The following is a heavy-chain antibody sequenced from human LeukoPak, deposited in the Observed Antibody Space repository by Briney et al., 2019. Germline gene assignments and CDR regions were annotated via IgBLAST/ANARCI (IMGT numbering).Heavy chain of an antibody. D-gene: IGHD6-13*01. Sequence: SETLSLTCTVSGGSISSGGYYWSWIRQHPGKGLEWIGYIYYSGSTYYNPSLKSRVTISVDTSKNQFSLKLSSVTAADTAVYYCARGGYSSSGYGYWGQGTLVTVSS. J-gene: IGHJ4*02. CDR2: IYYSGST. CDR3: ARGGYSSSGYGY. V-gene: IGHV4-31*03. CDR1: GGSISSGGYY.